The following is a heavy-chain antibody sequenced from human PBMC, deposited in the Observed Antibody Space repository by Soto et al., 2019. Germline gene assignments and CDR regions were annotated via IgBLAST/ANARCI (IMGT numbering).Heavy chain of an antibody. CDR3: ARVGYCTNGVCYFWFDP. V-gene: IGHV1-3*01. J-gene: IGHJ5*02. D-gene: IGHD2-8*01. CDR2: INAGNGNT. CDR1: VYTFTSYA. Sequence: GASVTLSCTASVYTFTSYARHWVRQAPGQRLEWMGWINAGNGNTKYSQKFQGRVTITRDTSASTAYMELSSLRSEDTAVYYCARVGYCTNGVCYFWFDPWGQGTLVTVSS.